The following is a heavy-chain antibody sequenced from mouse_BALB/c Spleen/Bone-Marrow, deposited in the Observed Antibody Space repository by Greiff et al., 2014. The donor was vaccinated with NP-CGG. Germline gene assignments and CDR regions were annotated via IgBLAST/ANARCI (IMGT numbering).Heavy chain of an antibody. D-gene: IGHD1-1*01. CDR2: ISSDSSTS. J-gene: IGHJ4*01. V-gene: IGHV5-17*02. CDR1: GFTFSSFG. CDR3: ARSNYVGYYAMDY. Sequence: VQLQQPGGGLVQPGGSRKLSCAASGFTFSSFGIHWVRQAPEKGLEWVAYISSDSSTSYYADTVKGRFTISRDNPKNTLFLQMTSLRSEDTAMYYCARSNYVGYYAMDYWGQGTSVTVSS.